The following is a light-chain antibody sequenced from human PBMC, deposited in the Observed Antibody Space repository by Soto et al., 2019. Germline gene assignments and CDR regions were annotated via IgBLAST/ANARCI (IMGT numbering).Light chain of an antibody. J-gene: IGKJ1*01. CDR1: QSIRYY. V-gene: IGKV1-5*01. Sequence: DIQQTQSPPTLSAYVGDRVTITCRASQSIRYYLAWYQQMPGKAPKLLIYGASSLQSGVPSRFSGSGSGTEFTLTISSLQPDDFATYFCQHHNSYSQTFGQGTKVDIK. CDR2: GAS. CDR3: QHHNSYSQT.